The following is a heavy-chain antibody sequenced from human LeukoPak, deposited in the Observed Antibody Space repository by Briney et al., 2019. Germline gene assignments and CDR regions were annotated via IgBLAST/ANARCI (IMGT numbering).Heavy chain of an antibody. V-gene: IGHV1-2*02. Sequence: ASVKVSCKASGYTFTGYYMHWVRQAPGQGLEWMGWINPNSGGTNYAQKFQGRVTITTDESTSTAYMELSSLRSEDTAVYYCARGAFYDSSGYLGGNFDYWGQGTLVTVSS. CDR1: GYTFTGYY. CDR2: INPNSGGT. D-gene: IGHD3-22*01. J-gene: IGHJ4*02. CDR3: ARGAFYDSSGYLGGNFDY.